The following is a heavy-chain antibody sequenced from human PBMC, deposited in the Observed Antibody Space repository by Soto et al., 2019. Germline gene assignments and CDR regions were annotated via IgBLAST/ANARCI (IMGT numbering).Heavy chain of an antibody. D-gene: IGHD6-19*01. CDR3: AREDEXVAGNYPYYYYYYGMDV. CDR1: GFTFSSYA. CDR2: ISYDGSNK. V-gene: IGHV3-30-3*01. J-gene: IGHJ6*02. Sequence: GGSLRLSCAASGFTFSSYAMHWVRQAPGKGLEWVAVISYDGSNKYYADSVKGRFTISRDNSKNTLYLQMNSLRAEDTAVYYCAREDEXVAGNYPYYYYYYGMDVWGQGTTVTVSS.